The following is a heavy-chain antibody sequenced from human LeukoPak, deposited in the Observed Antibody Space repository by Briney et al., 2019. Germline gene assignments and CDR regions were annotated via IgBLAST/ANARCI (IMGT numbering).Heavy chain of an antibody. J-gene: IGHJ6*02. CDR1: GGSIGNYY. Sequence: SETLSLTCIVSGGSIGNYYWNWIRQPPGKGLEWIGYTSYSGNTIYNPSLKSRVTISIDPFKNQLSLKVTSVTAADTAVYYCARDHGYFGTDVWGQGTTVTISS. CDR2: TSYSGNT. CDR3: ARDHGYFGTDV. V-gene: IGHV4-59*01.